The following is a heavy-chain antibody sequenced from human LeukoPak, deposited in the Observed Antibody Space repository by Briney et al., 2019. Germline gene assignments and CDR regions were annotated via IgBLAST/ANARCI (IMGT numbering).Heavy chain of an antibody. CDR3: AKDSGPTNYGDYLGIFDY. J-gene: IGHJ4*02. V-gene: IGHV3-73*01. CDR1: GFTFSGSP. Sequence: GGSLRLSCAASGFTFSGSPILWVRQASGKGLEWVGRIRSKADNYATAYAASVQGRFTISRDDSKNTAYLQLNSLKTEDTAVYYCAKDSGPTNYGDYLGIFDYWGQGTLVTVSS. D-gene: IGHD4-17*01. CDR2: IRSKADNYAT.